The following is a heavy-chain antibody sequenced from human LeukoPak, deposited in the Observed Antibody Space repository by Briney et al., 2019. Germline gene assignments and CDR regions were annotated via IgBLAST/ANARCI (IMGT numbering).Heavy chain of an antibody. J-gene: IGHJ4*02. CDR1: GFTFSNYA. D-gene: IGHD1-26*01. Sequence: GGSLRLSCAASGFTFSNYAMSWVRQTPGEGLEWVSLISGGGDSTYYADSVKGRFTISRDHSRNTLYLQMNSLRAEDTAVYYCAKAYRGNYLAYFDYWGQGTLVTVSS. V-gene: IGHV3-23*01. CDR2: ISGGGDST. CDR3: AKAYRGNYLAYFDY.